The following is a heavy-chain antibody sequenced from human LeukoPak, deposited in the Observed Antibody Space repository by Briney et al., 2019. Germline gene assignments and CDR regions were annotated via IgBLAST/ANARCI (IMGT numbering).Heavy chain of an antibody. J-gene: IGHJ6*02. Sequence: SVKVSCKASRGTFSSYAISWVRQAPGQGLEWIGGIIPIFGTANYAQKFQGRVTITADESTSTAYMELSSLRSEDTAVYYCARDPPFNPAPLGMDVWGQGTTVTVSS. V-gene: IGHV1-69*13. CDR3: ARDPPFNPAPLGMDV. CDR2: IIPIFGTA. CDR1: RGTFSSYA.